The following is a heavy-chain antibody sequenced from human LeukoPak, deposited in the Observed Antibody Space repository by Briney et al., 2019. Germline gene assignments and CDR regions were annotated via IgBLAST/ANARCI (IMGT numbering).Heavy chain of an antibody. J-gene: IGHJ5*02. D-gene: IGHD6-19*01. CDR2: IYYSGST. CDR1: GGSISSYY. V-gene: IGHV4-59*01. Sequence: SETLSLTCTVSGGSISSYYWSWIRQPPGKGLEWIGYIYYSGSTNYNPSLKSRVTISVDTSKSQFSLKLSSVTAADTAVYYCARSSSSGWGFRFDPWGQGTLVTVSS. CDR3: ARSSSSGWGFRFDP.